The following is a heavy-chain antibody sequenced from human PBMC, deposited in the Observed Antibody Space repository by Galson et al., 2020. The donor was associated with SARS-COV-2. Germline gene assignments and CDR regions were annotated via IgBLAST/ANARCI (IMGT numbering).Heavy chain of an antibody. CDR1: GFTFSSYA. CDR3: AYCGGDCYPPPYYFDY. Sequence: GGSLRLSCAASGFTFSSYAMHWVRQAPGKGLEWVAVISYDGSNKYYADSVKGRFTISRDNSKNTLYLQMNSLRAEDTAVYYCAYCGGDCYPPPYYFDYWGQGTLVTVSS. CDR2: ISYDGSNK. V-gene: IGHV3-30*01. D-gene: IGHD2-21*02. J-gene: IGHJ4*02.